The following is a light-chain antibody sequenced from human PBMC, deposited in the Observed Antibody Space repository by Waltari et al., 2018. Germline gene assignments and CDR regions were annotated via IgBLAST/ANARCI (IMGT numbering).Light chain of an antibody. J-gene: IGLJ3*02. CDR3: AAWDDSLNGV. CDR1: SSNIGRNS. CDR2: NNS. V-gene: IGLV1-44*01. Sequence: SVLTLPPSASGTPGQRVTISCSGTSSNIGRNSVNWYQQVPGTAPKLLIYNNSQRPSGVPDRFSGSKSGTSASLDISGLQSEDEADYYCAAWDDSLNGVFGGGTKLTVL.